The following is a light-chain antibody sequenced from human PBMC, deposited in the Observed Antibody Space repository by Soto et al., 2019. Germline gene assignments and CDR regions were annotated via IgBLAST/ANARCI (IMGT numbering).Light chain of an antibody. CDR1: SSDVGIYKY. CDR3: SSFTSSSTWV. J-gene: IGLJ3*02. CDR2: VVS. V-gene: IGLV2-14*01. Sequence: QSVLTQPASVSGSPGQSITISCTGTSSDVGIYKYVSWYQQHPGKAPKLIIYVVSDRPSGVSNRFSGSKSGNTASLTISGLQAEDEADYYCSSFTSSSTWVFGGGTKLTVL.